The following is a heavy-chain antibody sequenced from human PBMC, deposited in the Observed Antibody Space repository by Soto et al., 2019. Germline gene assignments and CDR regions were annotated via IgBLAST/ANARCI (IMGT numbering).Heavy chain of an antibody. J-gene: IGHJ6*02. CDR2: TYYKSKWNN. D-gene: IGHD1-26*01. V-gene: IGHV6-1*01. CDR1: GDSVSSNSAG. CDR3: TGTTWFRGMDV. Sequence: SQTLSLTCVISGDSVSSNSAGWNWIRQSPSRGLEWLGRTYYKSKWNNDYALSVKSRITINPDTSKNQFSLHLYSVTPEDTAVYYCTGTTWFRGMDVWGQGTPVTVSS.